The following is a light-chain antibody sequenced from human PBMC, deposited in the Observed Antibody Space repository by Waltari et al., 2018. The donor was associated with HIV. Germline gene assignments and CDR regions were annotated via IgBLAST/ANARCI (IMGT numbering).Light chain of an antibody. J-gene: IGKJ2*01. Sequence: IVMTQSPLSLPVTPGEPASISCSSSPSLLHSNGYNFLDWYLQKPGQSPQLLIYLGSNRASGVPDRFSGSGSGTDFTLNISRREAEDVGVYYCMQALQTPPTFGQGTKLEIK. CDR3: MQALQTPPT. CDR2: LGS. V-gene: IGKV2-28*01. CDR1: PSLLHSNGYNF.